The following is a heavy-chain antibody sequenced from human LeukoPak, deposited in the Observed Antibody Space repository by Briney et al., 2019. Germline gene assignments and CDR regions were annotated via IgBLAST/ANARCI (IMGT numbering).Heavy chain of an antibody. CDR2: INHSGST. CDR1: GGSFSGYY. V-gene: IGHV4-34*01. J-gene: IGHJ4*02. CDR3: AREGRGSSGRYYFDY. D-gene: IGHD6-19*01. Sequence: PSETLSLTCAVYGGSFSGYYWSWIRQPPGKGLEWIGEINHSGSTNYNPSLKSRVTISVDTSKNQFSLKLSSVTAADTAVYYCAREGRGSSGRYYFDYWGQGTLVTVSS.